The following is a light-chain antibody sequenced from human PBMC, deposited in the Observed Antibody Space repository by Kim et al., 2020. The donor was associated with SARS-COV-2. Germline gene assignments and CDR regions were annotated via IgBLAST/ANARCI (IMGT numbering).Light chain of an antibody. Sequence: EIVVTQSPVTLSVSPGERATLSCRASQGISSNLAWYQQKPGQAPRLLISGASTSATGIPARFSGGGSGTEFTLTISSLQSEDFAVYYCHQYNNWPPTFGQGTKVDIK. V-gene: IGKV3D-15*01. J-gene: IGKJ1*01. CDR1: QGISSN. CDR2: GAS. CDR3: HQYNNWPPT.